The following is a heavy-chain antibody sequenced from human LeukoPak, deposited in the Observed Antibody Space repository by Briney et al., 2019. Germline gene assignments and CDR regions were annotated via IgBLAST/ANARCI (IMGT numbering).Heavy chain of an antibody. D-gene: IGHD6-13*01. CDR3: AKVSGYSSSWYGSYFDY. Sequence: GGSLRLSCAASGFTFSSYAMSWVRQAPGKGLEWVSAISGGGGSTYYADSVKGRFTISRDNSKNTLYLQMNSPRAEDTAVYYCAKVSGYSSSWYGSYFDYWGQGTLVTVSS. V-gene: IGHV3-23*01. CDR2: ISGGGGST. CDR1: GFTFSSYA. J-gene: IGHJ4*02.